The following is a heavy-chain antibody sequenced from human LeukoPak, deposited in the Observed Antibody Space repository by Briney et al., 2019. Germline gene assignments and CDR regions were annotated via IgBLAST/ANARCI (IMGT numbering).Heavy chain of an antibody. CDR2: IYYTGST. CDR3: TAEKNGSPHY. D-gene: IGHD2-8*01. V-gene: IGHV4-39*07. J-gene: IGHJ4*02. CDR1: RGSISSSTYY. Sequence: SETLSLTCTVSRGSISSSTYYWSWVRQPPGKGLEWIASIYYTGSTYYNPSLKSRVTISLDMFKNEFSLTMSFVTAADTAVYFCTAEKNGSPHYWGQGTQVTVSS.